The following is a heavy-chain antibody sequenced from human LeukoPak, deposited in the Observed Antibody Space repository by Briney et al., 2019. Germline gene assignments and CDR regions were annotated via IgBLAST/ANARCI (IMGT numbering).Heavy chain of an antibody. CDR3: ARGGYSYGLFDY. J-gene: IGHJ4*02. V-gene: IGHV1-69*05. CDR2: IIPIFGTA. CDR1: GGTFSSYA. D-gene: IGHD5-18*01. Sequence: GASVKVSCKASGGTFSSYASSWVRQAPGQGLEWMGGIIPIFGTANYAQKFQGRVTITTDESTSTAYMELSSLRSEDTAVYYCARGGYSYGLFDYWGQGTLVTVSS.